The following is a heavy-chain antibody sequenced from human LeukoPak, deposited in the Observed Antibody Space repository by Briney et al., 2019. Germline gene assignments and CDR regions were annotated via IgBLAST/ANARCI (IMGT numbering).Heavy chain of an antibody. D-gene: IGHD7-27*01. CDR1: GGSISSSSYY. CDR2: IYYSGST. J-gene: IGHJ4*02. CDR3: ARGLTTLGPVDY. V-gene: IGHV4-39*01. Sequence: SETLSLTCTVSGGSISSSSYYWGWIRQPPGKGLEWIGSIYYSGSTYYNPSLKSRVTISVDTSKNQFSLKLSSVTAADTAVYYCARGLTTLGPVDYWGQGTLVTVSS.